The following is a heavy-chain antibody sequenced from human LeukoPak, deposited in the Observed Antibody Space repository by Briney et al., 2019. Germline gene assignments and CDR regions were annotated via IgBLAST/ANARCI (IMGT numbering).Heavy chain of an antibody. D-gene: IGHD6-13*01. Sequence: QPGGSLRLSCAASGFTVFNYWMSWVRQASGKWLEWVGLIRTKANTYATAYAASVSGRFAISRDDSKTTSYLQMNSLKTEDTALYFCTTSYSGNSWYDWFGPWGQGTLVTVSS. CDR1: GFTVFNYW. CDR3: TTSYSGNSWYDWFGP. V-gene: IGHV3-73*01. J-gene: IGHJ5*02. CDR2: IRTKANTYAT.